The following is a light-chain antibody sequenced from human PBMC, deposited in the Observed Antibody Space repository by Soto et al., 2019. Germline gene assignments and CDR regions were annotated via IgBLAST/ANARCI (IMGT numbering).Light chain of an antibody. CDR1: QSVRGH. Sequence: ETVMTHSPATLSVSPGERATLSCRTSQSVRGHLAWYQQKPGQIPRLLIYGASTRATGTPARFSGSGSETEFTLTISSLQAEDFAVYFCQQYDHCLPAFGQGTKVEIK. J-gene: IGKJ1*01. CDR3: QQYDHCLPA. V-gene: IGKV3-15*01. CDR2: GAS.